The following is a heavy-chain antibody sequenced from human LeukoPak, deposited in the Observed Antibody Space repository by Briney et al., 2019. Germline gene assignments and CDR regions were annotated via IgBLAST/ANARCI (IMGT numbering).Heavy chain of an antibody. Sequence: GASVKVSCKTSGYTFIGFYMHWIRQAPGQGLEWMGWLNPDSGVTDYAPKFQGRVSMTRDTSISTGYTELGSLRSDDTAVYYCVRRHIVTGFDFWGQGTRVTVFS. V-gene: IGHV1-2*02. CDR2: LNPDSGVT. D-gene: IGHD2-21*01. CDR3: VRRHIVTGFDF. CDR1: GYTFIGFY. J-gene: IGHJ4*02.